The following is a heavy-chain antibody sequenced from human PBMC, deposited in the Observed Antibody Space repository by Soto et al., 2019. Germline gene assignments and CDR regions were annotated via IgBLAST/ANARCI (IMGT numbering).Heavy chain of an antibody. CDR3: ARKNTAMVHNWFDP. V-gene: IGHV4-31*03. D-gene: IGHD5-18*01. CDR2: IYYSGST. J-gene: IGHJ5*02. Sequence: SETLSLTCTVSGGSISSGGYYWSWIRQHPGKGLGWIGYIYYSGSTYYNPSLKSRVTISVDTSKNQFSLKLSSVTAADTAVYYCARKNTAMVHNWFDPWGQGTLVTVSS. CDR1: GGSISSGGYY.